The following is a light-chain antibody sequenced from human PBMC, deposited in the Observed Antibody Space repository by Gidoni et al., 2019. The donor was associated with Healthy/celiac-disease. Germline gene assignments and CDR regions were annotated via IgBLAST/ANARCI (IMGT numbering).Light chain of an antibody. J-gene: IGKJ5*01. Sequence: EIVLTQSPGTLSLSPGERATLSCRASQSVSSSYLARYQQKPGQAPRLLIYGASGRATGIPDRVSGSGSGTDFTLTISRLEPEDFEVYYCQQYGSSRTFGQGTRLEIK. CDR1: QSVSSSY. CDR3: QQYGSSRT. V-gene: IGKV3-20*01. CDR2: GAS.